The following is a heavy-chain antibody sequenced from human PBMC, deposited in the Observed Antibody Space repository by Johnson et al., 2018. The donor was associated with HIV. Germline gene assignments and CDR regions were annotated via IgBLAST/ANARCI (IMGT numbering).Heavy chain of an antibody. CDR2: IWYDGSNK. J-gene: IGHJ3*02. CDR3: ATERAVVNANAFDI. D-gene: IGHD4-23*01. V-gene: IGHV3-30*02. Sequence: VQVLESGGGVVQPGGSQRLSCAASGFTFNNYGMHWVRQAPGKGLEWVAFIWYDGSNKYYADSVKGRFTISRDNSKNILYLQMNTLRAEDTAVYYCATERAVVNANAFDIWGQGTMVTVSS. CDR1: GFTFNNYG.